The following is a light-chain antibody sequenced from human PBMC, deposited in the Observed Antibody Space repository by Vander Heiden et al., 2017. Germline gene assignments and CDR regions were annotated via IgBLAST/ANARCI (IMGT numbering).Light chain of an antibody. CDR3: MQALQFPWT. V-gene: IGKV2-28*01. CDR1: QSLLHSNGYNY. Sequence: DMGMTQYPLSLPVTHGEPASTACRYSQSLLHSNGYNYVDWYLQKPGRSPQLLIYLGSHRASGVPDRFSGSGSGTDFTLEISRVEAEDVGVYYCMQALQFPWTFGQGTKVEIK. J-gene: IGKJ1*01. CDR2: LGS.